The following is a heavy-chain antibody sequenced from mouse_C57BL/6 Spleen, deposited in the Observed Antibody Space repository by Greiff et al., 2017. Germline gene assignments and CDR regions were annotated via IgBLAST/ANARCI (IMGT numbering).Heavy chain of an antibody. D-gene: IGHD2-3*01. CDR3: ARILYDGYYGSY. CDR2: IYPRSGNT. V-gene: IGHV1-81*01. J-gene: IGHJ3*01. Sequence: QVQLKESGAELVKPGASVKLSCKASGYTFTEYTIHWVKQRSGQGLEWIGEIYPRSGNTYYNEKFKGKATLTADKSSSTAYMELRSLTSEDSAVYFCARILYDGYYGSYWGQGTLVTVSA. CDR1: GYTFTEYT.